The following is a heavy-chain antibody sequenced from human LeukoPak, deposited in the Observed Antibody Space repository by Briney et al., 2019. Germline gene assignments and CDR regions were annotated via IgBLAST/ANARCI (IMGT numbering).Heavy chain of an antibody. CDR1: GFTFSSYS. Sequence: PGGSLRPSCAASGFTFSSYSMNWVRQAPGKGLEWVSSISSSSSYIYYADSVKGRFTISRDNAKNSLYLQMNSLRAEDTAVYYCASNLAYYEFWSGPIRLDYWYFDLWGRGTLVTVSS. J-gene: IGHJ2*01. CDR2: ISSSSSYI. V-gene: IGHV3-21*01. D-gene: IGHD3-3*01. CDR3: ASNLAYYEFWSGPIRLDYWYFDL.